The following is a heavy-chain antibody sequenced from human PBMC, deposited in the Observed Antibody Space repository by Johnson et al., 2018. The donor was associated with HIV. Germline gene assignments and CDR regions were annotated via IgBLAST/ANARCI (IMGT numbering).Heavy chain of an antibody. CDR1: GFTFSNYA. D-gene: IGHD1-7*01. Sequence: QVQLVESGGGVVQPGSSLRLSCAASGFTFSNYAVHWVRQAPGKGLEWVAVISSDGSAKYYADSVKGPFTISRDNSKNTLYLQMHSLRVEDTAVYYCARDEPYELELRSIHAFDIWGQGTMVTVSS. J-gene: IGHJ3*02. CDR3: ARDEPYELELRSIHAFDI. CDR2: ISSDGSAK. V-gene: IGHV3-30-3*01.